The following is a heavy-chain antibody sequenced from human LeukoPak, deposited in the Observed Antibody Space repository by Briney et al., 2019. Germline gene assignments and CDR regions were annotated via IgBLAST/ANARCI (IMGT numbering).Heavy chain of an antibody. D-gene: IGHD3-3*01. CDR3: ARGYLYYDFWSGYGTSYYFDY. CDR1: GYTFTSYG. J-gene: IGHJ4*02. CDR2: ISAYNGNT. V-gene: IGHV1-18*01. Sequence: VASVKVSCKASGYTFTSYGISWVRQAPGQGLEWMGWISAYNGNTNYAQKLQGRVTMTTDTSTGTAYMELRSLRSDDTAVYYCARGYLYYDFWSGYGTSYYFDYWGQGTLVTVSS.